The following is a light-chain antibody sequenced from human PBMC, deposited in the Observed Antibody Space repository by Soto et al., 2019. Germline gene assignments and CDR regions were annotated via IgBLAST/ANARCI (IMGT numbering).Light chain of an antibody. Sequence: EIVLTQSPATLSLSPGERATLSCRASQSVSSYLAWYQQKPGQAPRLLIYDASNRATGIPARFSGSGSGTDFTLTITRLEPEDFAVYYCQQYGSSLGTFGPGTKVDIK. CDR1: QSVSSY. CDR3: QQYGSSLGT. CDR2: DAS. V-gene: IGKV3-11*01. J-gene: IGKJ3*01.